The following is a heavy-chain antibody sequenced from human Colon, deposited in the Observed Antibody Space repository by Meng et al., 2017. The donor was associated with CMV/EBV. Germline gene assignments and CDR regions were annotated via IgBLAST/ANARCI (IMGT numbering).Heavy chain of an antibody. D-gene: IGHD2-2*01. Sequence: ASGFNFTKACMNWVRQTPGKGLEWVGRIKSKTYAGPTEYIASVEGRFSISRDDSINTMYLQMNSLQAEDTAVYFCTTDEVLASYHAHWGQGTLVTVSS. CDR1: GFNFTKAC. CDR2: IKSKTYAGPT. J-gene: IGHJ4*02. V-gene: IGHV3-15*07. CDR3: TTDEVLASYHAH.